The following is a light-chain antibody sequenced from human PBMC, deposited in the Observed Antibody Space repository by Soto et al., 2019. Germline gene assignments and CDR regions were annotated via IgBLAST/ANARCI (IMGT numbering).Light chain of an antibody. CDR3: QQEPYWPPQYT. V-gene: IGKV3-15*01. J-gene: IGKJ2*01. CDR2: GAS. CDR1: QSVASN. Sequence: EIVMTQSPASLSVSPGDGATLSCRASQSVASNVAWYQQKPGQGPRLLIHGASTRAVGVPARFSGSGSGTDFPLHISSLQAGDFCSYYRQQEPYWPPQYTFGQGTKLQIK.